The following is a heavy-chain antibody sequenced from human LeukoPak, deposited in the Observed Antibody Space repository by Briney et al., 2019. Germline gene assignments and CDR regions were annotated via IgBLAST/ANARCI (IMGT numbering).Heavy chain of an antibody. D-gene: IGHD5-24*01. CDR1: GFTFSDYN. V-gene: IGHV3-11*04. CDR2: ISRSGSTK. CDR3: ARGRSVDV. J-gene: IGHJ6*04. Sequence: GGSLRLSCAASGFTFSDYNMRWIRQAPGKGLEWVSSISRSGSTKYYADSVKGRFTISRDNAKNSLYVQMNSLRAEDTAVYYCARGRSVDVWGKGTTVTVSS.